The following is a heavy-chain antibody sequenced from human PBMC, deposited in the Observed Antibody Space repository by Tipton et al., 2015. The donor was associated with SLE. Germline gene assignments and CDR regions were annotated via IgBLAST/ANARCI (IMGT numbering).Heavy chain of an antibody. CDR2: INHSGST. J-gene: IGHJ2*01. V-gene: IGHV4-34*01. CDR3: ARERIAARPTWYFDL. D-gene: IGHD6-6*01. Sequence: TLSLTCAVYGGSFSGYYWSWIRQPPGKGLEWIGEINHSGSTNYNPSLKSRVTISVDTSKNHFSLKLSSVTAADTAVYYCARERIAARPTWYFDLWGRGTLVTVSS. CDR1: GGSFSGYY.